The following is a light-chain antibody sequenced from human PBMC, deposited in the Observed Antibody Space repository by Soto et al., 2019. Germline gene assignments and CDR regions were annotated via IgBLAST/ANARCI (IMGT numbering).Light chain of an antibody. CDR3: QQTSSTPT. V-gene: IGKV1-39*01. CDR1: QDISNY. Sequence: DIQMTQSPSSLSASVGDRVTITCQASQDISNYLNWYQQKPGKAPKLLIYDASNLETGVPSRFSGSGSGTDFTLTISNLQPEDFATYYCQQTSSTPTFGGGTKVDI. J-gene: IGKJ4*01. CDR2: DAS.